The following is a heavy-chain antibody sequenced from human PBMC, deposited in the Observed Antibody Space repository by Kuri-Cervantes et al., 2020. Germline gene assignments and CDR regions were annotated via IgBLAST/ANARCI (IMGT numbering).Heavy chain of an antibody. J-gene: IGHJ4*02. CDR1: GFTFSSYG. CDR3: ARDGGWLQSQYYFDY. Sequence: GESLKISCAASGFTFSSYGMHWVRQAPGKGLEWVAVIWYDGSNKYYADSVKGRFTISRDNSKNTLYLQMNSLRAEDTAVYYCARDGGWLQSQYYFDYWGQGTLVTVSS. V-gene: IGHV3-33*01. CDR2: IWYDGSNK. D-gene: IGHD5-24*01.